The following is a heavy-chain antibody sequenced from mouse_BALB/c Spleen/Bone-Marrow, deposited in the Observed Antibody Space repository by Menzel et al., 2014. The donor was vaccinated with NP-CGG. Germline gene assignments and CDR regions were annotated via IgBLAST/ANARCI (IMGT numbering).Heavy chain of an antibody. CDR3: VRDPGFPYAMDY. J-gene: IGHJ4*01. V-gene: IGHV2-9-2*01. CDR1: GFSLTSYD. Sequence: QVQLKQSGPGLVAPSQSLSITCTVSGFSLTSYDISWIRQPPEKGLEWLGVIWTGGGTNYNSAFMSRLSISKDNSKSQVFLKMNSLQTDDTAIYYCVRDPGFPYAMDYWGQGTSVTVSS. CDR2: IWTGGGT.